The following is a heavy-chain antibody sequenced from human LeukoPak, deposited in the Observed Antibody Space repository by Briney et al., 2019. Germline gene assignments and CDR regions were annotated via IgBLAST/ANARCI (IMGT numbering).Heavy chain of an antibody. J-gene: IGHJ6*03. V-gene: IGHV1-2*02. CDR1: GYTFTGYY. D-gene: IGHD6-6*01. Sequence: ASVKVSCKASGYTFTGYYMHWVRQAPGQGLEWMGWINPNSGGTNYAQKFQGRVTMTRDTSISTAYMELSRLRSDDTAVYYCARDASIAARPVYYYYMDVWGKGTTVTVSS. CDR3: ARDASIAARPVYYYYMDV. CDR2: INPNSGGT.